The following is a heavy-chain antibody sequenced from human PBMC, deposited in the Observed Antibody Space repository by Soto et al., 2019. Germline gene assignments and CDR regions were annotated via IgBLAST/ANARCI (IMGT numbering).Heavy chain of an antibody. CDR3: ARSLELLYVFDY. J-gene: IGHJ4*02. CDR2: MNPNSGNT. CDR1: GYTFTSYD. Sequence: ASVKVSCKASGYTFTSYDINWVRQATGQGLEWMGWMNPNSGNTGYAQKFQGRVTMTRNTSISTAYMELSSLRSEDTAVYYCARSLELLYVFDYWGQGTLVTVSS. V-gene: IGHV1-8*01. D-gene: IGHD1-7*01.